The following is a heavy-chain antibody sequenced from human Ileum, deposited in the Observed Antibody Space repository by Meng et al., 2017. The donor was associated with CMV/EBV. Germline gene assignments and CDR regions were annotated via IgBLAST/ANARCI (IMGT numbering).Heavy chain of an antibody. J-gene: IGHJ4*02. CDR3: AKSLVDTAMDLDE. CDR2: IIGSGASTYYAGGST. V-gene: IGHV3-23*01. CDR1: GFTFSTYA. Sequence: GESLKISCVASGFTFSTYAMTWVRQAPGKGLEWVSSIIGSGASTYYAGGSTYYADSVKGRFTISRDNSKNTLYLQMNSLRAEDTAVYYCAKSLVDTAMDLDEWGQETLVTVSS. D-gene: IGHD5-18*01.